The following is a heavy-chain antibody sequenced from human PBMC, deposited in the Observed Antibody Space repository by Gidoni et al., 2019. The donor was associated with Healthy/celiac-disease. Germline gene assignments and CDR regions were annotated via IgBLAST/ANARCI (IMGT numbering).Heavy chain of an antibody. J-gene: IGHJ6*02. V-gene: IGHV1-18*01. CDR2: ISAYNGNT. Sequence: QVQLVQSGAEVKKPGASVKVSCKASGYTFTSYGISWVRQAPGQVLEWMGWISAYNGNTNYAQQLQGSVTMTTDTSTRTAYMELRSLRSDDTAVYYCARVVVVPAAMISYYYGMDVWGQGTTVTVSS. D-gene: IGHD2-2*01. CDR1: GYTFTSYG. CDR3: ARVVVVPAAMISYYYGMDV.